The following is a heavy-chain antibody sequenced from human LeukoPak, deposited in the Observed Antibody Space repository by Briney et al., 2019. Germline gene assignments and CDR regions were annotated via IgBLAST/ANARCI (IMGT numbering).Heavy chain of an antibody. V-gene: IGHV3-30*03. CDR1: GFTFSSYG. J-gene: IGHJ4*02. CDR3: VGGFKY. Sequence: GGSLRLSCAASGFTFSSYGMHWVRQAPGKGLEWVAVISYDGSNKYYADSVKGRFTISRDNSKNTLYLQMNSLRAEDTAVYYCVGGFKYWGQGTLVTVSS. D-gene: IGHD3-16*01. CDR2: ISYDGSNK.